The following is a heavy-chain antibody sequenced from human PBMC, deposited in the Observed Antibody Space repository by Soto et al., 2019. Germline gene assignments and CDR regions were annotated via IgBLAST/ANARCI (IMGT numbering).Heavy chain of an antibody. V-gene: IGHV4-59*08. Sequence: SETLSLTCTVSGGSISTYYWNWIRQPPGKGLEWIGYIFYSGSSNYNPSLKSRVTISVDTSKNQFSLKLSSVTAADTAVYYCARSIGFTSSWDSWGQGALVTVYS. CDR1: GGSISTYY. CDR3: ARSIGFTSSWDS. CDR2: IFYSGSS. D-gene: IGHD6-13*01. J-gene: IGHJ4*02.